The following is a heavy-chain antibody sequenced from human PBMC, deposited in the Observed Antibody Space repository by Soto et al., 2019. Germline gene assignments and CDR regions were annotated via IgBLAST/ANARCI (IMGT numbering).Heavy chain of an antibody. V-gene: IGHV1-18*01. CDR2: ISAYNGNT. J-gene: IGHJ4*02. D-gene: IGHD1-26*01. Sequence: ASVKVSCKASGYTFTSYGISWVRQAPGQGLEWMGWISAYNGNTNYAQKLQGRVTMTTDISTSTAYMELRSLRSDDTAVYYCAREGRIVGATTFDYWGQGTLVTVSS. CDR1: GYTFTSYG. CDR3: AREGRIVGATTFDY.